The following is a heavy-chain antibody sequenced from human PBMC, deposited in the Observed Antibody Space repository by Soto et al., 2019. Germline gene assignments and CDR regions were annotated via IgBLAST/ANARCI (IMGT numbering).Heavy chain of an antibody. J-gene: IGHJ6*02. D-gene: IGHD3-22*01. V-gene: IGHV1-3*01. CDR2: INAGNGNT. CDR1: GYTFTSYA. CDR3: ARGGYYDSSGYYPTYYYGMDV. Sequence: ASVKVSCKASGYTFTSYAMHWLRQAPGQRLEWMGWINAGNGNTKYSQKFQGRVTITRDTSASTAYMELSSLRSEDTAVYYCARGGYYDSSGYYPTYYYGMDVWGQGTTVTVSS.